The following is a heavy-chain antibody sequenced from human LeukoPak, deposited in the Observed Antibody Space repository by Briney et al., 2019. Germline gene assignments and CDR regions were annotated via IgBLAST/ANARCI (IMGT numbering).Heavy chain of an antibody. V-gene: IGHV1-69*13. CDR2: IIPIFGTA. J-gene: IGHJ3*02. D-gene: IGHD2-21*02. Sequence: SVKVSCKASGGTFSSYAISWVRQAPGQGLEWMGGIIPIFGTANYAQKFQGRVTITADESTGTAYMELSSLRSEDTAVYYCARESVYCGGDCYSYAFDIWGQGTMVTVSS. CDR3: ARESVYCGGDCYSYAFDI. CDR1: GGTFSSYA.